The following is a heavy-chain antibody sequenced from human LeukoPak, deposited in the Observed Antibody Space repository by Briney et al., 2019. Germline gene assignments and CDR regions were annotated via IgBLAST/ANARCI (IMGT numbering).Heavy chain of an antibody. CDR2: IYYSGST. CDR1: GGSISSYY. D-gene: IGHD5-18*01. J-gene: IGHJ4*02. V-gene: IGHV4-59*01. CDR3: ARGIQLDY. Sequence: SETLSLTCNVSGGSISSYYLSWMRQPPGKGLEWIGYIYYSGSTNYNPSHKSRVTISVDTCKNQFSLKLSSLTGAETAVYYCARGIQLDYWGQGTLVTVSS.